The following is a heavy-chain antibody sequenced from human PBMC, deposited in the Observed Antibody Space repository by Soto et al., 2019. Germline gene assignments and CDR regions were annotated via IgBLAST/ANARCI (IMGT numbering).Heavy chain of an antibody. D-gene: IGHD2-2*01. CDR3: ARTYCTTTRRQAHGIEV. CDR1: GGSVNSGSYY. J-gene: IGHJ6*02. V-gene: IGHV4-61*01. Sequence: QVQLQESGPGLVKPSETLSLPCTVSGGSVNSGSYYWTWIRQPPGKVLEWSGYLYYNTNTNYNPCLKSRVTISVDMPKTQFSLTLSSLTAADTAVDSCARTYCTTTRRQAHGIEVWGQGTKVTVSS. CDR2: LYYNTNT.